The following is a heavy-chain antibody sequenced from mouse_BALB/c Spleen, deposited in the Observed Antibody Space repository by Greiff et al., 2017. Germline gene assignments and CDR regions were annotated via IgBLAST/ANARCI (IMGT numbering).Heavy chain of an antibody. J-gene: IGHJ1*01. CDR2: IYPGSGST. D-gene: IGHD2-3*01. CDR3: AREGYYVLGV. CDR1: GYTFTSYW. Sequence: LQQPGSELVRPGASVKLSCKASGYTFTSYWMHWVKQRHGQGLEWIGNIYPGSGSTNYDEKFKGKATLTVDESSSTAYMQLSSLPSEDSAVYYCAREGYYVLGVWGAGTTVTVSS. V-gene: IGHV1S22*01.